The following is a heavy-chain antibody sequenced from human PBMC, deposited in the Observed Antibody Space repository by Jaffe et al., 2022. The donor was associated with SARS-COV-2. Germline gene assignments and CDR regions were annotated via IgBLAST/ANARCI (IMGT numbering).Heavy chain of an antibody. CDR1: GGSISSGSYY. CDR3: AREQAAISSSSGRAMDV. Sequence: QVQLQESGPGLVQPSQTLSLTCTVSGGSISSGSYYWSWIRQPAGKGLEWIGRIYTNGNTNYNPSLKSRVTMSQDTSKNQFSLKLTSVTAADTAVYYCAREQAAISSSSGRAMDVWGRGSSVTVSS. CDR2: IYTNGNT. V-gene: IGHV4-61*02. D-gene: IGHD6-6*01. J-gene: IGHJ6*02.